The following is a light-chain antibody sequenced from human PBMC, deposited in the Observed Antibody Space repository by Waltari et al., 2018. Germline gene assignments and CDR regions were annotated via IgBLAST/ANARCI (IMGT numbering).Light chain of an antibody. V-gene: IGKV3-20*01. J-gene: IGKJ1*01. Sequence: EIVLTQSPGTLSLSPGERATLSCRASQTVTRNFLAWYQQTPCQAPRLLIYGASIRATGIPDRFSGSWSGTDFTLTISRLEPEDFAVYYCHQYDSSPRTFGQGTKVEIQ. CDR3: HQYDSSPRT. CDR1: QTVTRNF. CDR2: GAS.